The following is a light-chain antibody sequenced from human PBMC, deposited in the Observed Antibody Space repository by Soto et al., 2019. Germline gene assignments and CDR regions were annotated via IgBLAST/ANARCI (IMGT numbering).Light chain of an antibody. V-gene: IGKV3-20*01. J-gene: IGKJ2*01. Sequence: EIVLTQSPGTLSLSPGERATLSCRASQSVRANYVAWYQQKPGQAPRALIYHASSGATGIPDRFSGSGSGTDFTLAISRLEPEDFAVYYCLQYGTPPYTFGQGTRLEIK. CDR1: QSVRANY. CDR3: LQYGTPPYT. CDR2: HAS.